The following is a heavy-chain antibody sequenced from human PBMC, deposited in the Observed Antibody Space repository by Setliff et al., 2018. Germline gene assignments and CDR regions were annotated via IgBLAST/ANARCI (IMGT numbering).Heavy chain of an antibody. CDR1: GYSFTSHY. V-gene: IGHV1-46*01. Sequence: GASVKVSCKTSGYSFTSHYMHWVRQAPGQGLEWMGIVNPGGLTSSSTQKFEGRVTMTRDTSTSTVYMELNSLTSDGTAVYYCARAGLAAAGRKGVFDHWGQGTLVTVSS. CDR3: ARAGLAAAGRKGVFDH. D-gene: IGHD6-25*01. CDR2: VNPGGLTS. J-gene: IGHJ4*02.